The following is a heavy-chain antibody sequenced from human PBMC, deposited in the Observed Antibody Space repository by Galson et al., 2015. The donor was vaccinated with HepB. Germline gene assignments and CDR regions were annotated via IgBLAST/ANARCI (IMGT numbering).Heavy chain of an antibody. Sequence: SVKVSCKVSGYTLTELSMHWVRQAPGKGLEWIGGFDPEDGETIYAQKFQGRVTMTEDTSTDTAYMELSSLRSEDTAVYYCATAIWFGELSGSDYWGQGTLVTVSS. D-gene: IGHD3-10*01. CDR1: GYTLTELS. CDR3: ATAIWFGELSGSDY. V-gene: IGHV1-24*01. J-gene: IGHJ4*02. CDR2: FDPEDGET.